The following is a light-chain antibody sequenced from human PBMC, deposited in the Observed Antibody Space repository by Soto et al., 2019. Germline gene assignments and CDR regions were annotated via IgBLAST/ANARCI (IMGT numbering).Light chain of an antibody. V-gene: IGLV1-47*01. CDR2: RNN. J-gene: IGLJ3*02. CDR3: AAWHDSLKGV. Sequence: QPVLTQPPSASGTPGQRVTISCSGSSSNIGSNYVYWYQQLPGTAPKLLIYRNNQRPSGVPDRFSGSKSGTSASLAISGLRSEDEADYYCAAWHDSLKGVFGGGTKLTVL. CDR1: SSNIGSNY.